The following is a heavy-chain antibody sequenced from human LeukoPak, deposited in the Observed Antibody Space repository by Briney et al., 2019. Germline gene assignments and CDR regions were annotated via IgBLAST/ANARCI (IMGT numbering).Heavy chain of an antibody. D-gene: IGHD3-10*01. CDR1: GFTFSNYW. J-gene: IGHJ6*03. Sequence: GGSLRLSCAASGFTFSNYWMSWVRQAPGKGLEWVANIKQDGSEKYYVDSVKGRFTISRDNAKNSLYLQMNSLRAEDTAVYYCARDQITMVRGVIIKDYYYYMDVWGKGTTVTVSS. CDR2: IKQDGSEK. CDR3: ARDQITMVRGVIIKDYYYYMDV. V-gene: IGHV3-7*01.